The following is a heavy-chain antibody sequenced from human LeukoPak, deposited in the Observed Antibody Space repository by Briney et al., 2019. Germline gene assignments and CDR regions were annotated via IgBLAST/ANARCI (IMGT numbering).Heavy chain of an antibody. J-gene: IGHJ3*02. D-gene: IGHD3-22*01. CDR3: ARDANYDGRGSHEDDAFDI. Sequence: GGSLRLSCSGSGYTFSSYSMSRVRQAPGKGLEWVSSISSGSSYIYYVDSVKGRFTISRDNAKNSLYLQMNSLRAEDTAVYYCARDANYDGRGSHEDDAFDIWGQGTRVTVSS. CDR1: GYTFSSYS. V-gene: IGHV3-21*01. CDR2: ISSGSSYI.